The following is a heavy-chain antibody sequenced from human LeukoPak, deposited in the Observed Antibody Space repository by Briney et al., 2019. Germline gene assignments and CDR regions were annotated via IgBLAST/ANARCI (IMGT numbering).Heavy chain of an antibody. Sequence: GASVKVSCKASGYTFTSYYMHWVRQAPGQGLEWMGWINPNSGGTNYAQKSQGRVTMTRDTSISTAYMELSRLRSDDTAVYYCARDLFCSSTSCYSNWFDPWGQGTLVTVSS. J-gene: IGHJ5*02. V-gene: IGHV1-2*02. CDR3: ARDLFCSSTSCYSNWFDP. CDR1: GYTFTSYY. CDR2: INPNSGGT. D-gene: IGHD2-2*01.